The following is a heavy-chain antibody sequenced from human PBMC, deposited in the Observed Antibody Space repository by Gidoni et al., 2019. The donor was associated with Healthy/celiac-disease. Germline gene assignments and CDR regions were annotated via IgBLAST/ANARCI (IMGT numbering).Heavy chain of an antibody. CDR3: AREKRVFGGHITRDYYYYGMDV. CDR1: GYTFTSYY. V-gene: IGHV1-46*01. D-gene: IGHD3-3*01. CDR2: INPSGGST. Sequence: QVQLVQSGAEVKKPGASVKVSCKASGYTFTSYYMHWVRQAPGQGLEWMGIINPSGGSTSYAQKFQGRVTMTRDTSTSTVYMELSSLRSEDTAVYYCAREKRVFGGHITRDYYYYGMDVLGQGTTVTVSS. J-gene: IGHJ6*02.